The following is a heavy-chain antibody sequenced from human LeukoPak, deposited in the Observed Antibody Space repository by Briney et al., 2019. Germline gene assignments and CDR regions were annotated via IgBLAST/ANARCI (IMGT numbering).Heavy chain of an antibody. CDR3: ARAFTRIDY. CDR1: GGSISSYY. V-gene: IGHV4-59*01. J-gene: IGHJ4*02. CDR2: IYYSGST. Sequence: PSETLSLTCTVSGGSISSYYWSWIRQPPGKGLEWIGYIYYSGSTNYNPSLKSRVTISVDTSKKQFSLKLSSVTAADTAVYYCARAFTRIDYWGQGTLVTVSS.